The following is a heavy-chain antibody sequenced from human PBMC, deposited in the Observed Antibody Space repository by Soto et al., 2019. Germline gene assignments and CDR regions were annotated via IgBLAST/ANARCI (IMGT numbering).Heavy chain of an antibody. CDR3: ARDPAPIYDSSGYYYWGLYGMDV. D-gene: IGHD3-22*01. CDR1: GFTFSSYG. CDR2: IWYDGSNK. V-gene: IGHV3-33*01. Sequence: GGSLRLSCAASGFTFSSYGMHWVRQAPGKGLEWVAVIWYDGSNKYYADSVKGRFTISRDNSKNTLYLQMNSLRAEDTAVYYCARDPAPIYDSSGYYYWGLYGMDVWGQGTTVTVSS. J-gene: IGHJ6*02.